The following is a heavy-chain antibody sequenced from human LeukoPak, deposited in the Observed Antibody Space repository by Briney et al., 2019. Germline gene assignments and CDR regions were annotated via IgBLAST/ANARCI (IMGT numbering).Heavy chain of an antibody. D-gene: IGHD3-3*01. V-gene: IGHV1-18*01. CDR2: ISAYNGNT. CDR3: ARKNIPKEWWFDP. J-gene: IGHJ5*02. CDR1: GYTFTSYG. Sequence: GASVKVSCKASGYTFTSYGISWVRQAPGQGLEWMGWISAYNGNTNYAQKLQGRVTMTTDTSTSTAHMELRSLRSDDTAVYYCARKNIPKEWWFDPWGQGTLVTVSS.